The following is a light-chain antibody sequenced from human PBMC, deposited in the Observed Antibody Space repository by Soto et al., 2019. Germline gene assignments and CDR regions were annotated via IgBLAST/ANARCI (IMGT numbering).Light chain of an antibody. CDR2: AAS. J-gene: IGKJ1*01. V-gene: IGKV1-39*01. Sequence: DIQMTQSPSFLSASAGDRVTIFCRASQSISTFLHWYQQKPGKAPKLLIYAASKLESGVPSRFGGSRSGTNFTPTFSSLQPEDFATYYCQQSYRNPRTFGLGTRVEIK. CDR3: QQSYRNPRT. CDR1: QSISTF.